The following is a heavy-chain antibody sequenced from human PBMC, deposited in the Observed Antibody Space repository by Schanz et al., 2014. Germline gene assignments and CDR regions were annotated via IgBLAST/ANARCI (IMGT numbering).Heavy chain of an antibody. J-gene: IGHJ2*01. CDR2: ISDRGDGT. D-gene: IGHD2-21*01. CDR3: ARVVRLAYCGGDCYSGGYFDL. V-gene: IGHV3-23*04. CDR1: GFTFTTFA. Sequence: VQLVESGGGVVQPGGSLRLSCATSGFTFTTFAMTWVRQAPGKGLEWVSGISDRGDGTIYGDSVRGRFTISRDNAKNALYLQMNSLRAEDTAVYYCARVVRLAYCGGDCYSGGYFDLWGRGTLVTVSS.